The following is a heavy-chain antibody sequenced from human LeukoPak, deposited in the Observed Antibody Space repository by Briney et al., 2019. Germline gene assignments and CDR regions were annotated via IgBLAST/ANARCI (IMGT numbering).Heavy chain of an antibody. CDR3: ARVSESPSYGMDV. V-gene: IGHV4-30-4*08. CDR2: IYYSGST. CDR1: GGSISSGGYY. D-gene: IGHD3-10*01. J-gene: IGHJ6*02. Sequence: PSETLSLTCTVSGGSISSGGYYWSWIRQHPGKGLEWIGYIYYSGSTYYNPSLKSRVTISVDTSKNQFSLKLSSVTAADTAVYYCARVSESPSYGMDVWGQGTTVTVSS.